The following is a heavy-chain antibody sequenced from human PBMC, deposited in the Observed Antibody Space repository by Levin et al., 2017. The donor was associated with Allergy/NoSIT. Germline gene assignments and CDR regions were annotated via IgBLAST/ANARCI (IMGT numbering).Heavy chain of an antibody. CDR2: INPNSGGT. Sequence: ASVKVSCKTSGYTFTAYYLHWVRQAPGQGLDWMGRINPNSGGTNYAQEFQGSVTMTRDTSITTAYMELSRLRSDDTAVYYCAREYSSSSGSVFDYWGQGTLVTVSS. CDR1: GYTFTAYY. D-gene: IGHD6-6*01. V-gene: IGHV1-2*06. CDR3: AREYSSSSGSVFDY. J-gene: IGHJ4*02.